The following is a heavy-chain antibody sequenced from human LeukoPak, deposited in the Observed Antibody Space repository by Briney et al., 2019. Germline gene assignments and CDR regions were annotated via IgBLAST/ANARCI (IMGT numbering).Heavy chain of an antibody. Sequence: GGSLRLSCAVSGFIFRRYWMTWVRQAPGKGLEWVANIKQDGSEKNYLDSVRGRFTISRDDARNSLYLQMDSLRVEDTAVYYCARDKSIPNLDAFDVWGQGTMVTVSS. V-gene: IGHV3-7*05. D-gene: IGHD1-14*01. J-gene: IGHJ3*01. CDR1: GFIFRRYW. CDR3: ARDKSIPNLDAFDV. CDR2: IKQDGSEK.